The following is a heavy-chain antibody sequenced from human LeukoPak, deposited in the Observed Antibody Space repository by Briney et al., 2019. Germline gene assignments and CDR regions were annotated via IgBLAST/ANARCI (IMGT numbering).Heavy chain of an antibody. J-gene: IGHJ6*03. CDR2: ISSSSSHI. CDR1: GFTFSSYS. D-gene: IGHD2-15*01. Sequence: GGSLRLSCAASGFTFSSYSVNWVRQAPGKGLEWVSSISSSSSHIYYADSVKGRFTISRDNAKNSLYLQMNSLRAEDTAVYYCARDLRQISVVAGVYYYYYMDVWGKGTTVTVSS. V-gene: IGHV3-21*01. CDR3: ARDLRQISVVAGVYYYYYMDV.